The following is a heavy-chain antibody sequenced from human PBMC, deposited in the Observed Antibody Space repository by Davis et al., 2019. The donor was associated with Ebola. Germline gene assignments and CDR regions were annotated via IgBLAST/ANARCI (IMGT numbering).Heavy chain of an antibody. CDR2: NIPILGIA. V-gene: IGHV1-69*04. D-gene: IGHD1-26*01. J-gene: IGHJ3*02. CDR1: GGTFSSHA. Sequence: SVKVSCKASGGTFSSHAISWARQAPGQGLEWMGRNIPILGIANYAQKFQGRVTITADKSTSTAYMELSSLRSEDTAVYYCARGMGATGDDAFDIWGQGTMVTVSS. CDR3: ARGMGATGDDAFDI.